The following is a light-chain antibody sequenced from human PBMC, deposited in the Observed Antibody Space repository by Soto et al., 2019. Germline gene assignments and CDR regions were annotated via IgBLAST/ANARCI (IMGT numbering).Light chain of an antibody. Sequence: DIQMTQSPVSLSASVGDRVTITCRASQGISNYLAWYQQKPGKVPKLLIYAASTLQSGVPSRFSGSGSGADFTLTISGLQPEDVETYYCQKYNSAPWTLGQGTQVDIK. J-gene: IGKJ1*01. CDR1: QGISNY. CDR3: QKYNSAPWT. CDR2: AAS. V-gene: IGKV1-27*01.